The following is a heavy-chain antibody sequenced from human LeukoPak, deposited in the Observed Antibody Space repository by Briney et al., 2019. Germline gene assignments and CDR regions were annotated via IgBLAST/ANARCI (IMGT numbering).Heavy chain of an antibody. J-gene: IGHJ4*02. CDR1: GGSFSGYY. Sequence: SETLSLTCAVYGGSFSGYYWSWIRQPPGKGLEWIGEINHSGSTNYNPSLKSRVTISVDTSKNQFSLKLSSVTAADTAVYYCAVDTAMESSDWGQGTLVTVSS. CDR3: AVDTAMESSD. CDR2: INHSGST. D-gene: IGHD5-18*01. V-gene: IGHV4-34*01.